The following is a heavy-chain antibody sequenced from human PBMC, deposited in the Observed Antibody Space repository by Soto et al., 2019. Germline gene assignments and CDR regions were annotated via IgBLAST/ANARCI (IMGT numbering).Heavy chain of an antibody. CDR1: GFTFSNAW. CDR3: TTDLYDYVWGSYRPFPFDP. Sequence: EVQLVESGGGLGKPGGSLRLSCAASGFTFSNAWMNWVRQAPGKGLEWVGRIKSKSDGGTTDYAAPVKGRFTISRDDSKNMLYLQMNSLKTEDTAVYYCTTDLYDYVWGSYRPFPFDPWGQGTLVTVSS. V-gene: IGHV3-15*07. D-gene: IGHD3-16*02. CDR2: IKSKSDGGTT. J-gene: IGHJ5*02.